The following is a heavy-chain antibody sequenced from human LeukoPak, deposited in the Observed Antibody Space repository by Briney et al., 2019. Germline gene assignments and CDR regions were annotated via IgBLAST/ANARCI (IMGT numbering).Heavy chain of an antibody. CDR1: GGSISSSSYY. V-gene: IGHV4-39*07. Sequence: SETLSLTCTVSGGSISSSSYYWGWIRQPPGTGLEWIGSIYYSGSTYYNPSLKSRVTISVDTSKNQFSLKLSSVTAADTAVYYCARERRTYGSGSYEVFGFNWFDPWGQGTLVTVSS. D-gene: IGHD3-10*01. CDR3: ARERRTYGSGSYEVFGFNWFDP. J-gene: IGHJ5*02. CDR2: IYYSGST.